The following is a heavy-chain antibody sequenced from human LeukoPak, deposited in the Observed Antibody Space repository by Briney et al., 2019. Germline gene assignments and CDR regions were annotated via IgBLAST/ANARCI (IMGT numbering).Heavy chain of an antibody. CDR1: GFTFSSYW. Sequence: GGSLRLSCAASGFTFSSYWMHWVRHAPGKGLVWVSRINTDGSSTSYADSVKGRFTISRDNAKNTLYLQMNSLRAEDTAVYYCARANDFWSGYCHSFDYWGQGTLVTVSS. D-gene: IGHD3-3*01. CDR3: ARANDFWSGYCHSFDY. V-gene: IGHV3-74*01. J-gene: IGHJ4*02. CDR2: INTDGSST.